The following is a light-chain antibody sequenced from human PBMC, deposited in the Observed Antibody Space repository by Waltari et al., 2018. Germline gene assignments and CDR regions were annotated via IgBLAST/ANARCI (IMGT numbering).Light chain of an antibody. J-gene: IGKJ4*01. Sequence: DIVLTQSPAPLSLSPGERATLSCRASQSITTYLAWYQLKPGQAPSLLIYDASNRATGIAARFRGDGSGKDFTLTISNLEPAASAVCCCRQRSKWPLTFGGGTKVEIK. CDR1: QSITTY. V-gene: IGKV3-11*01. CDR3: RQRSKWPLT. CDR2: DAS.